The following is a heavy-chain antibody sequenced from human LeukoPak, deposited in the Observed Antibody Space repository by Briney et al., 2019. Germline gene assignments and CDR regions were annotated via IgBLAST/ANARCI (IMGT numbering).Heavy chain of an antibody. D-gene: IGHD2-8*02. J-gene: IGHJ4*02. CDR3: ATYRQVLLPFES. Sequence: GGSLRLSCGASGFTFSSYAMSWVRQAPEKGLEWVSAISGSGGSTYYADSVKGRFPISRDNSKNTLYLQMNSLRAEDTAVYYCATYRQVLLPFESWGQGTLVTVSS. CDR2: ISGSGGST. V-gene: IGHV3-23*01. CDR1: GFTFSSYA.